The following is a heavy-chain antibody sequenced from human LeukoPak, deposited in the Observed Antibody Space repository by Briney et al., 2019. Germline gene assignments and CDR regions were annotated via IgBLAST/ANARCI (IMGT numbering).Heavy chain of an antibody. V-gene: IGHV1-2*02. Sequence: GASVTVSFTSSGYTFTGNYIHWGRQAPGQGLEWMGWINPNSGGTNNSQKFQSRVTMTRDTTISTAYTELSSSITDATTVLYYARNRRYWYYMDVWGKGTTVTVSS. J-gene: IGHJ6*03. CDR2: INPNSGGT. CDR3: ARNRRYWYYMDV. CDR1: GYTFTGNY.